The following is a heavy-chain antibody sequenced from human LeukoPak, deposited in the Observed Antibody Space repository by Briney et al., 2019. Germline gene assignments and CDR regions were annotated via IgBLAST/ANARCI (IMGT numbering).Heavy chain of an antibody. CDR1: GFTVSSNY. V-gene: IGHV3-66*01. CDR3: ARERGVGLWFRESAFDY. CDR2: LYSGGST. Sequence: PGGSLRLSCAASGFTVSSNYMSWVRQAPGKGLEWVSVLYSGGSTYYADSVKGRFTISRDNSKNTLYLQMNSLRAEDTAVYYCARERGVGLWFRESAFDYWGQGTLVTVSS. J-gene: IGHJ4*02. D-gene: IGHD3-10*01.